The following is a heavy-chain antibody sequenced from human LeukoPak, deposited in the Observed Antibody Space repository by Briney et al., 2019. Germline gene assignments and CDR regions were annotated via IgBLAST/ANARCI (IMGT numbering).Heavy chain of an antibody. CDR1: GFTFSSYG. Sequence: GRSLRLSCAASGFTFSSYGMHWVRQAPGKGLEWVAVIWYDGSNKYYADSVKGRFTISGDNSKNTLYLQMNSLRAEDTAVYYCARDQSDYYDSSGYDYWGQGTLVTVSS. CDR3: ARDQSDYYDSSGYDY. J-gene: IGHJ4*02. CDR2: IWYDGSNK. D-gene: IGHD3-22*01. V-gene: IGHV3-33*01.